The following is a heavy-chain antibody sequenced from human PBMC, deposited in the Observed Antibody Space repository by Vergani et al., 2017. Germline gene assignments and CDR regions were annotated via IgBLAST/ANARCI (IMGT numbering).Heavy chain of an antibody. CDR3: ARVGTNSGYDALTRLPLGY. CDR1: GFTFSSYS. D-gene: IGHD5-12*01. V-gene: IGHV3-21*01. Sequence: EVQLVESGGGLVKPGGSLRLSCAASGFTFSSYSMNWVRQAPGKGLEWVSSISSSSSYIYYADSVKGRFTISRDNAKNSLYLQMNSLRAEDTAVYYCARVGTNSGYDALTRLPLGYWGQGTLVTVSS. J-gene: IGHJ4*02. CDR2: ISSSSSYI.